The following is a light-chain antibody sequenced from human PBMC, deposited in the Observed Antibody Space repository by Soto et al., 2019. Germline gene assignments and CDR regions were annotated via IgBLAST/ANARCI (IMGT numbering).Light chain of an antibody. J-gene: IGLJ2*01. CDR1: TSNIGSNY. V-gene: IGLV1-47*01. CDR3: AAWDDSLRGSVV. CDR2: MND. Sequence: QPVLTQAPSASGTPGQRVTISCSGSTSNIGSNYVYWYQQLPGAAPKLLIYMNDQRPSGVRDRFSGSKSGTSASLAISGLRSEDEGDYYCAAWDDSLRGSVVFGGGTKLTVL.